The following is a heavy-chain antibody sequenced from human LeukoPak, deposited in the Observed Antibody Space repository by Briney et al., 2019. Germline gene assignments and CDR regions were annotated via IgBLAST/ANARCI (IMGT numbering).Heavy chain of an antibody. V-gene: IGHV3-7*01. CDR1: GFTFSDYW. Sequence: GGSLRLPCTASGFTFSDYWMTWVRQAPGKGPEWVANIKQDGSQRYYVDSVRGRFTISRDNAKNSLFLQMNGLRAEDTAVYYRARRGGSSSRRSPIDYWGQGTLVTVSS. D-gene: IGHD6-6*01. CDR2: IKQDGSQR. J-gene: IGHJ4*02. CDR3: ARRGGSSSRRSPIDY.